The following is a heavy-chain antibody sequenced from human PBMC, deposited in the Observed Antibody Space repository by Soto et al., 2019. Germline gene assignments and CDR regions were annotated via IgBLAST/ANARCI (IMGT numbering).Heavy chain of an antibody. J-gene: IGHJ4*02. V-gene: IGHV1-18*04. CDR2: ISAYNGNT. Sequence: GAPVKVSCKASGYTFTSYGISWVRQAPGQGLEWMGWISAYNGNTNYAQKLQGRVTMTTDTSTSTAYMELRSLRSDDTAVYYCARDVGIAAAGDFDYWGQGTLVTVSS. CDR3: ARDVGIAAAGDFDY. D-gene: IGHD6-13*01. CDR1: GYTFTSYG.